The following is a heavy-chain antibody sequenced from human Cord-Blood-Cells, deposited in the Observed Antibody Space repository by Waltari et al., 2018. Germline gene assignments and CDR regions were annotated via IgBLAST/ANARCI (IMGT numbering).Heavy chain of an antibody. CDR3: ARAAASYYYGSGSYYFDY. Sequence: QVQLVQSGAEVKKPGSSVKVSCKASGGTFSSYAISWVRQAPGIGLEWMGGIIPIFGTANYAQKFQGRVTITADESTSTAYMELSSLRSEDTAVYYCARAAASYYYGSGSYYFDYWGQGTLVTVSS. J-gene: IGHJ4*02. V-gene: IGHV1-69*01. D-gene: IGHD3-10*01. CDR1: GGTFSSYA. CDR2: IIPIFGTA.